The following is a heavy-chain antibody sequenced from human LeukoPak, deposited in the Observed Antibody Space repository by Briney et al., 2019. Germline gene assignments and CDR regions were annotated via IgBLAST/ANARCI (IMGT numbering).Heavy chain of an antibody. J-gene: IGHJ6*03. V-gene: IGHV1-2*02. CDR1: GYTFTGYY. CDR2: INPNSGGT. D-gene: IGHD6-13*01. CDR3: ARVSSSWYQDYYYYMDV. Sequence: ASVKVSCKASGYTFTGYYMHWVRQAPGQGLEWVGWINPNSGGTNYAQKFQGRVTMTRDTSISTAYMELSRLRSDDTAVYYCARVSSSWYQDYYYYMDVWGKGTTVTISS.